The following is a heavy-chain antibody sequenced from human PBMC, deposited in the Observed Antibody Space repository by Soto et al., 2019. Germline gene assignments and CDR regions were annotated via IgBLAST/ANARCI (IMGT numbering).Heavy chain of an antibody. V-gene: IGHV4-31*03. CDR2: MHYRGTT. CDR1: GDSLTSGDYY. J-gene: IGHJ4*02. CDR3: ARDWQFPGCFHS. Sequence: QVQLQESGPGLLKPSQTLSLTCNVSGDSLTSGDYYWSWIRQDPRRGLEWMGSMHYRGTTFYNPSLKSRLRISVDTSRSQFSLRLSSVTAADTALYYCARDWQFPGCFHSWGQGILVTVSS.